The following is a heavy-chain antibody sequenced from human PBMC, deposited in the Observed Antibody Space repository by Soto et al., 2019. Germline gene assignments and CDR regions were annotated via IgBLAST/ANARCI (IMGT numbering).Heavy chain of an antibody. V-gene: IGHV3-23*01. CDR1: GFTFSSYA. J-gene: IGHJ6*02. CDR3: AKGSPEGGSYYYYYGMDV. CDR2: ISGSGGST. Sequence: GGSLRLSCAASGFTFSSYAMSWVRQAPGKGLEWVSAISGSGGSTYYADSVKGRFTISRDNSKNTLYLQMNSLRAEDTAVYYCAKGSPEGGSYYYYYGMDVWGQGTTVTVSS. D-gene: IGHD1-26*01.